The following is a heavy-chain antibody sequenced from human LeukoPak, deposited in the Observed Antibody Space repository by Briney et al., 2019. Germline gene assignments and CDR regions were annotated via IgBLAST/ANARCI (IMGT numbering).Heavy chain of an antibody. CDR2: INQGGSDT. J-gene: IGHJ4*02. Sequence: GGSLRLSCAASGFTLTAYWMSWVRQAPGKGLEWVANINQGGSDTYYVDSVKGRFTISTDNAKNSLYLQMNSPRVEDTAIYYCARDLFSGSYNGEDYWGQGTLVTVSS. V-gene: IGHV3-7*01. CDR1: GFTLTAYW. D-gene: IGHD3-10*01. CDR3: ARDLFSGSYNGEDY.